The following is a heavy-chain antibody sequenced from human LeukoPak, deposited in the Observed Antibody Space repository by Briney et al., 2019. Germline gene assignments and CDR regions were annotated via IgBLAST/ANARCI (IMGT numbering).Heavy chain of an antibody. V-gene: IGHV3-23*01. J-gene: IGHJ5*01. Sequence: GGSLRLSCAASGLTFSSYGMSWVRQAPGKGLEWVSSIFPSGGEIHYADSVRGRFTISRDNSKSTLSLQMNSLRAEDTAIYYCATYRQVLLPFDSWGQGTLVTVSS. CDR1: GLTFSSYG. CDR2: IFPSGGEI. CDR3: ATYRQVLLPFDS. D-gene: IGHD2-8*02.